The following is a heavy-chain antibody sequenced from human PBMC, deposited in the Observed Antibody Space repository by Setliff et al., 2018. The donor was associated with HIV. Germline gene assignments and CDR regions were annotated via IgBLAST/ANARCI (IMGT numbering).Heavy chain of an antibody. D-gene: IGHD2-15*01. Sequence: SETLSLTCTVSGGSISSYYWSWIRQPAGKGLEWIGRIYTSGSTNHNPSLKSRVTMSVDTSKNQFSLKLSSVTAADTAVYYCARVGYCSGGSCYGDWYFDLWGRGTLVTVSS. J-gene: IGHJ2*01. CDR3: ARVGYCSGGSCYGDWYFDL. CDR2: IYTSGST. V-gene: IGHV4-4*07. CDR1: GGSISSYY.